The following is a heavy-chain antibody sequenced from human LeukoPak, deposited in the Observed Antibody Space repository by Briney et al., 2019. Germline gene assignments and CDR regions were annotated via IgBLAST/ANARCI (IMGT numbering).Heavy chain of an antibody. CDR3: AKDSSGYYSDDYYFDY. CDR1: GFTFSSYD. CDR2: IRYDGSNK. D-gene: IGHD3-22*01. J-gene: IGHJ4*02. Sequence: GGSLRLSCAASGFTFSSYDMHWVRQAPGKGLEWVALIRYDGSNKYYADSVKGRFTISRDNSKNTLYLQMNSLRAEDTAVYNCAKDSSGYYSDDYYFDYWGQGTLVTVSS. V-gene: IGHV3-30*02.